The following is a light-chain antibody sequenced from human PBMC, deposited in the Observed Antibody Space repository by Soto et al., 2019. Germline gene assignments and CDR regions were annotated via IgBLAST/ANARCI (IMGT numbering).Light chain of an antibody. J-gene: IGKJ1*01. CDR2: AAS. Sequence: DIQMTQSPSSLSASVGDRVTITCRASQSISNFLNWYQQKPGKAPKLLIYAASSFQSGVPSRFSCSGSGTDFTLTISSLQPEDFATYYCQQSYSTPRTFGQGTKVEIK. CDR3: QQSYSTPRT. CDR1: QSISNF. V-gene: IGKV1-39*01.